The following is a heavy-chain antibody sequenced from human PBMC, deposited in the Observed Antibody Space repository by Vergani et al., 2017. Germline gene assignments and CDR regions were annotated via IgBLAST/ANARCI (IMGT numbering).Heavy chain of an antibody. Sequence: QVQLQESGPGLLKPSQTLSLTCTVSGASVSRGTYYWTWIRQPAGKGLEWIGRIHASGTKNYNPSLESRVTMSVDTSKNQFSLQLSSVTAADTAVYYCARASHCINCYSEGPNGPGYYYMDVWGKGTTVTVSS. V-gene: IGHV4-61*02. D-gene: IGHD2-21*01. CDR1: GASVSRGTYY. J-gene: IGHJ6*03. CDR2: IHASGTK. CDR3: ARASHCINCYSEGPNGPGYYYMDV.